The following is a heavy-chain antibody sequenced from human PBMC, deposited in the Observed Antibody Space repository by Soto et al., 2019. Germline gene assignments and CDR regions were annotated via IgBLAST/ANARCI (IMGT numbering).Heavy chain of an antibody. Sequence: GGSLRLSCAASGFTFSSYGIHWVRQAPGKGLEWVAVISYDGSNKYYADSVKGRITISRDNSKNTLYLQMNSLRAEDTAVYYCARAAHYYDSSGYSALDIWGQGTVVTVSS. D-gene: IGHD3-22*01. V-gene: IGHV3-30*03. J-gene: IGHJ3*02. CDR2: ISYDGSNK. CDR3: ARAAHYYDSSGYSALDI. CDR1: GFTFSSYG.